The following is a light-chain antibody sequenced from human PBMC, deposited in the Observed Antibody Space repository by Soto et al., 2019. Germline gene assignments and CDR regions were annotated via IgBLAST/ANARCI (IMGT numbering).Light chain of an antibody. CDR3: SSYAGSNNVV. CDR1: SSDVGGYNY. Sequence: ALTQPPSASGSPGQSVTISCTGTSSDVGGYNYVSWYQQHPGKAHKLMIYEVSKRPSGVPDRFSGSKSGNTASLTVSGLQAEDEADYYCSSYAGSNNVVFGGGTKLTVL. J-gene: IGLJ2*01. V-gene: IGLV2-8*01. CDR2: EVS.